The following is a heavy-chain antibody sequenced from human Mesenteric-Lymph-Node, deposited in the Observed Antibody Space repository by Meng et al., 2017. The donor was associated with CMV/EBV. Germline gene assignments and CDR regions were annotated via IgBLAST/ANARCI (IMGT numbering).Heavy chain of an antibody. V-gene: IGHV3-74*01. CDR1: GFTFSSYW. CDR2: INSDGSST. J-gene: IGHJ1*01. Sequence: GGSLRLSCAASGFTFSSYWMHWVRQAPGKGLVWVSRINSDGSSTSYADSVKGRFTISRDNAKNTLYLQMNSLRAEDTAVYYCASTGGYSIAEYFQHWGQGTLVTVSS. CDR3: ASTGGYSIAEYFQH. D-gene: IGHD3-22*01.